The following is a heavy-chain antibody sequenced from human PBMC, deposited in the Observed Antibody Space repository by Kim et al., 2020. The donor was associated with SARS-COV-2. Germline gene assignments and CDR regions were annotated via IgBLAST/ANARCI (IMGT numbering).Heavy chain of an antibody. Sequence: YVDYVKGRLTISRNNAKTSLYLQMNSLRAEDTAVYYCARDLRIAAAGIDHWGQGTLVTVSS. J-gene: IGHJ4*02. CDR3: ARDLRIAAAGIDH. V-gene: IGHV3-7*03. D-gene: IGHD6-13*01.